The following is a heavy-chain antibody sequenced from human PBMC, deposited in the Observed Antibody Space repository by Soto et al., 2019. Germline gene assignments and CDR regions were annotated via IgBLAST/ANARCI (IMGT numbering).Heavy chain of an antibody. D-gene: IGHD6-19*01. V-gene: IGHV5-51*01. J-gene: IGHJ6*02. CDR2: IYPGDSDT. Sequence: ESLKISCKGSGYSFTSYWIGWVRQMPGKGLEWMGIIYPGDSDTRYSPSFQGQVTISADKSISTAYLQWSSLKASDTAMYYCARRTRGDSSGWPNYYYYGMDVWGQGTTVTVSS. CDR1: GYSFTSYW. CDR3: ARRTRGDSSGWPNYYYYGMDV.